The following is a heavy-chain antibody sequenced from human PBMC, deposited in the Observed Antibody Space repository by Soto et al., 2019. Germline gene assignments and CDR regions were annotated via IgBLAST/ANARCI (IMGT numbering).Heavy chain of an antibody. D-gene: IGHD3-10*01. CDR2: IKAGNGNT. CDR1: GFTFTSSA. CDR3: ARDANWFADLFGY. Sequence: GASVKVSCKASGFTFTSSAVHWVRQAPGQSLEWMGWIKAGNGNTRYSQKFQGRVTITRDTSASTVYLEVTSLKSEDTAVYYCARDANWFADLFGYWGHGTLVTVSS. V-gene: IGHV1-3*01. J-gene: IGHJ4*01.